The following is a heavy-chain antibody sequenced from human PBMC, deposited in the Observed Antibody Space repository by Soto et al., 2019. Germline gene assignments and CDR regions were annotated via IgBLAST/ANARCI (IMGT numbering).Heavy chain of an antibody. CDR2: IYYSGST. D-gene: IGHD2-15*01. CDR1: GGSISSGGYY. CDR3: ARDDCSGGSCYLPLDY. J-gene: IGHJ4*02. Sequence: QVQLQESGPGLVKPSQTLSLTCTVSGGSISSGGYYWSWIRQHPGKGLEWIGYIYYSGSTYYNSSLKSRVTISVDTSKNQFSLKLSSVTAADTAVYYCARDDCSGGSCYLPLDYWGQGTLVTVSS. V-gene: IGHV4-31*03.